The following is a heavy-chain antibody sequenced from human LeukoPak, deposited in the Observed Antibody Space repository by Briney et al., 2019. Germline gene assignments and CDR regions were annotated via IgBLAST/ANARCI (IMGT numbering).Heavy chain of an antibody. D-gene: IGHD3-3*01. CDR3: AKDASITIFGVAPISRAFDI. CDR1: GFTFSSYA. V-gene: IGHV3-23*01. Sequence: GRSLRLSCPASGFTFSSYAMSCVRHDPGNGLEWVSAISGGGGSLYYAASVKGRFTMSRDNSQNTLYLQMNSLRAEDTAVYYCAKDASITIFGVAPISRAFDIWGQGTMVTVSS. J-gene: IGHJ3*02. CDR2: ISGGGGSL.